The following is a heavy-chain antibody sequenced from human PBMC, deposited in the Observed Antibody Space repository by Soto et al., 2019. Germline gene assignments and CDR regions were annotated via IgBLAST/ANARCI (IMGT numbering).Heavy chain of an antibody. V-gene: IGHV3-7*03. D-gene: IGHD6-19*01. CDR1: GFTFSSYW. Sequence: PGGSLRLSXAASGFTFSSYWMSWVRQAPGKGLEWVANIKQDGSEKYYVDSVKGRFTISRDNAKNSLYLQMNSLRAEDTAVYYCARDSVAVAGLDYYYYYGMDVWGQGTTVTVS. CDR3: ARDSVAVAGLDYYYYYGMDV. J-gene: IGHJ6*02. CDR2: IKQDGSEK.